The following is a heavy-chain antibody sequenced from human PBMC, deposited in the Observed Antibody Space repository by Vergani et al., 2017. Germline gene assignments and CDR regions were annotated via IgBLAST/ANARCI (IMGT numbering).Heavy chain of an antibody. V-gene: IGHV1-2*04. Sequence: QVQLVQSGAEVKKPGASVKVSCKASGYTFTGYYMHWVRQAPGQGLEWMGWINPNSGGTNYAQKFQGWVTMTRDTSISTAYMELSRLRSEDTAVYYCARGGSDVDTEADFDYWCQGTLVTVSS. CDR2: INPNSGGT. D-gene: IGHD5-18*01. J-gene: IGHJ4*02. CDR3: ARGGSDVDTEADFDY. CDR1: GYTFTGYY.